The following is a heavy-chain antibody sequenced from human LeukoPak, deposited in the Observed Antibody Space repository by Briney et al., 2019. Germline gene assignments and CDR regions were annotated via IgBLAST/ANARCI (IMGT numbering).Heavy chain of an antibody. CDR2: ISGSGGST. CDR1: GFTFSSYA. CDR3: AKDRSGYYDSSGYPYYFDY. Sequence: GGSLRLSCAASGFTFSSYAMSWGRQAPGKGLEWVSAISGSGGSTYYADSVKGRFTISRDNCKNTLYLQMNSLRAEDTAVYYCAKDRSGYYDSSGYPYYFDYWGQGTLVTVSS. V-gene: IGHV3-23*01. D-gene: IGHD3-22*01. J-gene: IGHJ4*02.